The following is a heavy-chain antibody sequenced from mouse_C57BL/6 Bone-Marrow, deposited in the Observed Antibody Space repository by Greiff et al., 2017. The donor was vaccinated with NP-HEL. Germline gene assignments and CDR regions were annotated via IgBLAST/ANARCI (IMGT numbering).Heavy chain of an antibody. D-gene: IGHD4-1*01. J-gene: IGHJ4*01. V-gene: IGHV5-6*01. Sequence: EVQGVESGGDLVKPGGSLQLSCAASGFTFSSYGMSWVRQTPDKRLKWVATISSGGSYTYYPDSVKGRFTISRDHAKNTLYLPMSSLKSKNTAMYYCATLDAKLGKKDYAMDYWGQGTSVTVSS. CDR3: ATLDAKLGKKDYAMDY. CDR1: GFTFSSYG. CDR2: ISSGGSYT.